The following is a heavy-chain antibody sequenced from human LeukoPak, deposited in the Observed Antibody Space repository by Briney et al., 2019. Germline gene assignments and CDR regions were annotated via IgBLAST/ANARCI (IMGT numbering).Heavy chain of an antibody. CDR1: GGSISSYY. V-gene: IGHV4-59*01. D-gene: IGHD4-17*01. Sequence: SETLSLTRTVSGGSISSYYWSWIRQPPRKGLEWIGYIYYSGDTNYNPSLKSRVTISIDTSRNQFSLKLSSVTAADTAVYYCARDNGGYGDYGVNDYWGQGTLVTVSS. CDR2: IYYSGDT. J-gene: IGHJ4*02. CDR3: ARDNGGYGDYGVNDY.